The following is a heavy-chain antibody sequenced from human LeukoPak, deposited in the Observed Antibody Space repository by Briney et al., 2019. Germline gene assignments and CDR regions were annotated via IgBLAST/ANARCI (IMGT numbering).Heavy chain of an antibody. V-gene: IGHV3-21*01. CDR2: ISSSSSYI. CDR3: ARVTYYYDSSGYYYSYYGMDV. CDR1: GFTFSSYS. Sequence: PGGSLRLSCAASGFTFSSYSMNWVRQAPGKGLEWVSSISSSSSYIYYADLVKGRFTISRDNAKNSLYLQTNSLRAEDTAVYYCARVTYYYDSSGYYYSYYGMDVWGQGTTVTVSS. D-gene: IGHD3-22*01. J-gene: IGHJ6*02.